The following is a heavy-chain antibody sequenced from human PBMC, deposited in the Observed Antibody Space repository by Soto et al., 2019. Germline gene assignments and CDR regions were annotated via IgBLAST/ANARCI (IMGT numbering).Heavy chain of an antibody. Sequence: GGSLRLSCAASGFTFSSYAMHWVRQAPGKGLEWVAVISYDGSNKYYADSVKGRFTISRDNSKNTLYLQMNSLRAEDTAVYYSARDRRRDYYYYYGMDVWGQGTTVTVSS. CDR1: GFTFSSYA. V-gene: IGHV3-30-3*01. CDR2: ISYDGSNK. J-gene: IGHJ6*02. CDR3: ARDRRRDYYYYYGMDV.